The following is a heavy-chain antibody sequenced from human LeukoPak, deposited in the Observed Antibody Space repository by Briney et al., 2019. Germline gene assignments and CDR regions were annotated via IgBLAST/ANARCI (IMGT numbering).Heavy chain of an antibody. D-gene: IGHD3-3*01. Sequence: GGSLRLSCAASGFTFSSYGVHWVRQAPGKGLEWVAVISYDGSNKYYADSVKGRFTISRDNSKNTLYLQMNSLRAEDTAVYYCAKDLVDDFWSGYDTGYYYGMDVWGQGTTVTVSS. J-gene: IGHJ6*02. V-gene: IGHV3-30*18. CDR3: AKDLVDDFWSGYDTGYYYGMDV. CDR2: ISYDGSNK. CDR1: GFTFSSYG.